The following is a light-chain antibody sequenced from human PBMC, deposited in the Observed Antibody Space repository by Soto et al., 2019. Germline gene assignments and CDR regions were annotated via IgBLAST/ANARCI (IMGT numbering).Light chain of an antibody. CDR1: QNVFYSSNNKNY. CDR3: QQYYSTLSYT. V-gene: IGKV4-1*01. Sequence: DIVMTQSPESLAVSLGERATIHCKSSQNVFYSSNNKNYLAWYQQKPGRPPKLLIYWASSRQSGVPDRFSGSGSATHLTLTISNLQAEDVAVYFCQQYYSTLSYTFGQGTRLEIK. J-gene: IGKJ2*01. CDR2: WAS.